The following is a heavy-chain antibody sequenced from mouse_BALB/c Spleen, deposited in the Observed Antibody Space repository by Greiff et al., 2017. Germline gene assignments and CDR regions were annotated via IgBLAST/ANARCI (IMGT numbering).Heavy chain of an antibody. CDR2: ISTYYGNT. D-gene: IGHD4-1*02. Sequence: ESGPELVRPGVSVKISCKGSSYTFTDYAMHWVKQSHAKSLEWIGVISTYYGNTNYNQKFKGKATMTVDKSSSTAYMELARLTSEDSAVYYCARGNWDYFDYWGQGTTLTVSS. J-gene: IGHJ2*01. CDR1: SYTFTDYA. CDR3: ARGNWDYFDY. V-gene: IGHV1-67*01.